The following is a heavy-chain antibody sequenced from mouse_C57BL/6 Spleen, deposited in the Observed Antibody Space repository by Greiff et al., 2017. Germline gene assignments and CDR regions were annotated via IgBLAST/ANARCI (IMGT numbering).Heavy chain of an antibody. CDR2: IWRGGST. CDR3: AKENYGSSGAMDY. J-gene: IGHJ4*01. Sequence: QVQLKQSGPGLVQPSQSLSITCTVSGFSLTSYGVHWVRQSPGKGLEWLGVIWRGGSTDYNAAFMSRLSITKDNSKSQVFVKRNSLQADDTAIYYCAKENYGSSGAMDYWGQGTSVTVSS. CDR1: GFSLTSYG. V-gene: IGHV2-5*01. D-gene: IGHD1-3*01.